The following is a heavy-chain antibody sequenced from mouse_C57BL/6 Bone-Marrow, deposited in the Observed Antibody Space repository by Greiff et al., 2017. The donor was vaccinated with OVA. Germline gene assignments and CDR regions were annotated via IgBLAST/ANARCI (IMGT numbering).Heavy chain of an antibody. CDR2: INPNNGGT. D-gene: IGHD2-2*01. Sequence: VQLQQSGPELVKPGASVKISCKASGYTFTDYYMNWVKQSHGKSLEWIGDINPNNGGTSYNQKFKGKATLTVDKSSSTAYMELRSLTSEDSAVYYCARSLLWLRQAMDYWGQGTSVTVSS. CDR1: GYTFTDYY. J-gene: IGHJ4*01. V-gene: IGHV1-26*01. CDR3: ARSLLWLRQAMDY.